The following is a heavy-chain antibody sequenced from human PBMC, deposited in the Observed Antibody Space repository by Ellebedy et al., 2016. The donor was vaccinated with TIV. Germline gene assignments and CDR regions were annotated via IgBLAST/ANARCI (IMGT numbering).Heavy chain of an antibody. J-gene: IGHJ6*02. CDR3: ARDTIPQSEFLMDV. CDR1: GFTFSDYY. Sequence: GESLKISXAASGFTFSDYYMSWIRQAPGKGLEWVSYISSSGSTIYYADSVKGRFTISRDNAKNSLYLQMNSLRAEDTAVYYCARDTIPQSEFLMDVWGQGTTVTVSS. CDR2: ISSSGSTI. D-gene: IGHD1-14*01. V-gene: IGHV3-11*04.